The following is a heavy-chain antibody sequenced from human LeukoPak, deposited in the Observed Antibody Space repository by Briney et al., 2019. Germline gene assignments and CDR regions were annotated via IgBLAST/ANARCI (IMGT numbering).Heavy chain of an antibody. CDR3: TRDQDHCSSTSCYRRGFRYYYYYMDV. V-gene: IGHV3-49*04. Sequence: GGSLRLSCTGSGFSFGDHSMSWVRQAPGKGLEWVGFITSKPYGEASYYAASVSGRFSFSRDDSKSIAYLQMNSLKTEDTAVYYCTRDQDHCSSTSCYRRGFRYYYYYMDVWGKGTTVTVSS. D-gene: IGHD2-2*02. CDR1: GFSFGDHS. CDR2: ITSKPYGEAS. J-gene: IGHJ6*03.